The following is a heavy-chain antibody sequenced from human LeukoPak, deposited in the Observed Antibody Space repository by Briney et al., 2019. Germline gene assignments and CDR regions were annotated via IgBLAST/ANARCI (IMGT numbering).Heavy chain of an antibody. Sequence: PGGSLRLSCAASGFTFSSYGMHWVRQAPGKGLEWVAVISYDGSNTYYADSVKGRFTISRDNSKNMLYLQMNSLRAEDTAVYYCAKDPDSGIAAAGTDDYWGQGTLVTVSS. CDR2: ISYDGSNT. J-gene: IGHJ4*02. V-gene: IGHV3-30*18. CDR1: GFTFSSYG. D-gene: IGHD6-13*01. CDR3: AKDPDSGIAAAGTDDY.